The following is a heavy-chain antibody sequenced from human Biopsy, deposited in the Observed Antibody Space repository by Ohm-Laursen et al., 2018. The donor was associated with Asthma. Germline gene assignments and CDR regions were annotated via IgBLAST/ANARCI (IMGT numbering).Heavy chain of an antibody. D-gene: IGHD3-3*01. CDR2: IKHDGSEK. Sequence: GSLRLSCAAFGFTFSSYAMSWVRQVPGQGLEWVANIKHDGSEKNHVDSLKGRFTISRDNAKNLLFLQMNSLRAEDTAVYYCARTFHFWSPYHAEHYQLWGQGTLVTVSS. V-gene: IGHV3-7*01. CDR3: ARTFHFWSPYHAEHYQL. CDR1: GFTFSSYA. J-gene: IGHJ1*01.